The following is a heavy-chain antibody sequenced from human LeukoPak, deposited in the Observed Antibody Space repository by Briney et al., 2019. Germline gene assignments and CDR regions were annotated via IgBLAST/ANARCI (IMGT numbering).Heavy chain of an antibody. CDR3: VRQNSDYYYYYLDV. J-gene: IGHJ6*03. V-gene: IGHV4-39*01. D-gene: IGHD1-7*01. CDR2: VYYSGTT. CDR1: GGSFSSSSSY. Sequence: SETLSLTCTVSGGSFSSSSSYWAWIRQPPGRGVEWIGSVYYSGTTYYNTSLESRVTISEDTSRNRFSLMLSSVTAADTAVFYCVRQNSDYYYYYLDVWGEGTTVIVSS.